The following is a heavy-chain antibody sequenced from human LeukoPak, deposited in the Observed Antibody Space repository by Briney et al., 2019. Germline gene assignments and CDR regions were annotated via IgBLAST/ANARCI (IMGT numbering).Heavy chain of an antibody. Sequence: GGSLRLSCATSGFTFDEHAMHWVRQVPGRGLEWVSLISGDGANEYYADSVKGRFTISRDNSRNSLFLQMNSLRTEDTALYFCAKRSGAPNNFDYWGQGVLVTVSS. CDR3: AKRSGAPNNFDY. J-gene: IGHJ4*02. V-gene: IGHV3-43*02. D-gene: IGHD1-1*01. CDR2: ISGDGANE. CDR1: GFTFDEHA.